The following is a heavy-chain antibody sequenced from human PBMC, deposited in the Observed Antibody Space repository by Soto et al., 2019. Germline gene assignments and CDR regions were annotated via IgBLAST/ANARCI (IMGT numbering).Heavy chain of an antibody. D-gene: IGHD6-13*01. J-gene: IGHJ4*02. CDR2: IYSGGST. CDR1: GFTVSSNY. CDR3: AREYSSSATFDY. V-gene: IGHV3-66*01. Sequence: GESLKISCAASGFTVSSNYMSWVRQAPGKGLEWVSVIYSGGSTYYADSVKGRFTISRDNSKNTLYLQMDSLRAEDTAVYYCAREYSSSATFDYWGQGTLVTVSS.